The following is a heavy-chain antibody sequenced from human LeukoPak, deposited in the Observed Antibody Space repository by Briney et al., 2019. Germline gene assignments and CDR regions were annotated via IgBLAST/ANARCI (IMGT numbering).Heavy chain of an antibody. V-gene: IGHV3-53*01. CDR2: IYSVGGT. Sequence: PGGSLRLSCAASGFTVSSNYMSWVRQAPGKGLEWVSVIYSVGGTSYADSVKGRFTISRDNSKNTVYLQMNSLRAEDTAVYYCATNSDYGGNRHYWYFDLWGRGTLVTVSS. CDR1: GFTVSSNY. J-gene: IGHJ2*01. D-gene: IGHD4-23*01. CDR3: ATNSDYGGNRHYWYFDL.